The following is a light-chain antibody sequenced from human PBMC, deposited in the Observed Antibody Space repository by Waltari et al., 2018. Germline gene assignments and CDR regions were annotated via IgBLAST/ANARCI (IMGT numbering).Light chain of an antibody. V-gene: IGLV3-21*04. CDR3: QVWDSESDHVV. CDR1: NIGSKS. CDR2: YES. Sequence: SYVLTQPPSVSVAPGKTATISCGGNNIGSKSVHWYQQKAGQAPVLVIYYESDRPSGIPERISGSNSGDTATLTISRVEAGDEASYYCQVWDSESDHVVYGGGTKLTVL. J-gene: IGLJ2*01.